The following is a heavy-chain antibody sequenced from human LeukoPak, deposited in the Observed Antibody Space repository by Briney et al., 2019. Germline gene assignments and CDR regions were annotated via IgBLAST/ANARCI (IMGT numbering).Heavy chain of an antibody. CDR3: AREDIVVNRGFDP. CDR2: IYYSGST. D-gene: IGHD2-15*01. J-gene: IGHJ5*02. Sequence: SETLTLTCTVSGGSISSGGYYWSWIRQHPGKGLEWIGYIYYSGSTYYNPSLKSRVTISVDTSKNQFSLKLSSATAADTAVYYCAREDIVVNRGFDPWGQGTLVTVSS. V-gene: IGHV4-31*03. CDR1: GGSISSGGYY.